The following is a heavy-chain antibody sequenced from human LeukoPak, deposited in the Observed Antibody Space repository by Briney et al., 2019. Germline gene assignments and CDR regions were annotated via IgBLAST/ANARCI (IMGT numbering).Heavy chain of an antibody. CDR2: VYYTGTS. Sequence: SETLSLTCTVSGDPVSSHYWSWIRQPPGKGLEWIAYVYYTGTSNYNPSLKSRVTISIDTSKNQFSLKLISVTAADTAVYYCARYSNHVDYFDSWGQGTLVTVSS. D-gene: IGHD4-11*01. V-gene: IGHV4-59*02. CDR1: GDPVSSHY. J-gene: IGHJ4*02. CDR3: ARYSNHVDYFDS.